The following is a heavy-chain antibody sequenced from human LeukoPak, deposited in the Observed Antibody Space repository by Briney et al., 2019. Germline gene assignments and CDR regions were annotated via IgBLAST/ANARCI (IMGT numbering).Heavy chain of an antibody. CDR2: IAWSGDFT. J-gene: IGHJ4*02. Sequence: GESLRLSCAVSGFTFNAHAMAWVRQAPGKGLAWVSAIAWSGDFTLYSSSVEGRFSISRDNSENTVYLQMNGLRAEDTAVYYCARLVTEPGTYAYYFDNWGQGTLVTVSS. V-gene: IGHV3-23*01. CDR3: ARLVTEPGTYAYYFDN. D-gene: IGHD6-13*01. CDR1: GFTFNAHA.